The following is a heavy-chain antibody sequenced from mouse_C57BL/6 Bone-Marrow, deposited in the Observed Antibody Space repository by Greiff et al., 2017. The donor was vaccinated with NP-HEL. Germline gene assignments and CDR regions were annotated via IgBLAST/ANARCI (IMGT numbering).Heavy chain of an antibody. D-gene: IGHD1-1*01. CDR2: IHPNSGST. Sequence: QVQLQPGAELVKPGASVKLSCKASGYTFTSYWMHWVKQRPGQGLEWIGMIHPNSGSTNYNEKFKSKATLTVDKSSSTAYMQLSSLTSEDSAVYYCAITTVVAPDYWGQGTTLTFSS. J-gene: IGHJ2*01. CDR3: AITTVVAPDY. CDR1: GYTFTSYW. V-gene: IGHV1-64*01.